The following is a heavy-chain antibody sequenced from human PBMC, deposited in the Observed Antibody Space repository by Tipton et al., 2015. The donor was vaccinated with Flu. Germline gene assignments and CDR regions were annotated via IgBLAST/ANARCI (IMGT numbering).Heavy chain of an antibody. CDR1: GDSISTTIYY. V-gene: IGHV4-61*02. D-gene: IGHD3-10*01. CDR3: ARGSGSGTYVIFDY. J-gene: IGHJ4*02. CDR2: IYTSGST. Sequence: TLSLTCTVSGDSISTTIYYWSWIRQPAGKGLEWIGRIYTSGSTKYNPSLKSRLSMSVDTSKSQFSLKLTSVTAADTAVYYCARGSGSGTYVIFDYWGQGTLVAVSS.